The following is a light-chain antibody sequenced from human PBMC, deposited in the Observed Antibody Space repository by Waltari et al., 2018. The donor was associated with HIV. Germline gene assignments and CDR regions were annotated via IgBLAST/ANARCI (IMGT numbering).Light chain of an antibody. CDR1: QRIDTTS. J-gene: IGKJ1*01. CDR3: LQDYNLPGA. V-gene: IGKV3D-7*01. Sequence: EIVLTQSPDTLSLSPGERATLSCRASQRIDTTSLSWYQQKPGQAPRLVIYGASTRASGIPPRFSGSGSGTDFTLTISSLQPEDFASYYCLQDYNLPGAFGQGTRVEIK. CDR2: GAS.